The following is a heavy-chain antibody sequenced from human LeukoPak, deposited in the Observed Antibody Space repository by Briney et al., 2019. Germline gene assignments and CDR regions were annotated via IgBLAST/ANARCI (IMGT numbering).Heavy chain of an antibody. CDR3: ASGPAQYYYCGVDV. J-gene: IGHJ6*02. V-gene: IGHV1-3*01. CDR2: INAGNGDT. CDR1: GITFTFYX. Sequence: ASVKVSCKAFGITFTFYXIRWVRQAPGQGLEWMGWINAGNGDTKYSQKFQGRVTITRDTSASIAYMELSSLRSEDTAMYYCASGPAQYYYCGVDVWGQGTTVTVSS.